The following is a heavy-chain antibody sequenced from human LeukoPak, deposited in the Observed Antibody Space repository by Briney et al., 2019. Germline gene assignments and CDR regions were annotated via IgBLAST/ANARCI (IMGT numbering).Heavy chain of an antibody. CDR1: GGSISSYY. CDR2: IYYSGST. D-gene: IGHD3-22*01. Sequence: SETLSLTCTVSGGSISSYYWSWIRQPPGNGLEWIGYIYYSGSTNYNPSLKSRVTISVDTSKNQFSLKLSSVTAADTAVYYCARHSIAWLLQVHAFDIWGQGTMVTVSS. V-gene: IGHV4-59*08. J-gene: IGHJ3*02. CDR3: ARHSIAWLLQVHAFDI.